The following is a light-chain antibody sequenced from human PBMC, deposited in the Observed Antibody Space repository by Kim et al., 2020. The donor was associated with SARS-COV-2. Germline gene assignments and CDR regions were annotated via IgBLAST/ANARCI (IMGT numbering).Light chain of an antibody. CDR3: QQYYSTPIT. V-gene: IGKV4-1*01. Sequence: ATINCKSSQSVLYSSNNKNYLTWYQQKPGQPPKLLISWASTRESGVPDRFSGSGSGTDFTLTISSLQAEDVAVYYCQQYYSTPITFGQGTRLEIK. CDR1: QSVLYSSNNKNY. J-gene: IGKJ5*01. CDR2: WAS.